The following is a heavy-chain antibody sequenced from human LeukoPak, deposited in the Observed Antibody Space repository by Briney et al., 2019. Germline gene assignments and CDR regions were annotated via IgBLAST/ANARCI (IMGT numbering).Heavy chain of an antibody. CDR1: GGSISSGGYY. Sequence: KPSETLSLTCTVSGGSISSGGYYWSWIRQHPGKGLEWIGYIYYSGSTHYNPSLKSRVIISVDTSKNQFSLKLSSVTAADTAVYYCARVGLGAAEAPFDYWGQGTLVTVSS. D-gene: IGHD6-13*01. J-gene: IGHJ4*02. CDR2: IYYSGST. V-gene: IGHV4-31*03. CDR3: ARVGLGAAEAPFDY.